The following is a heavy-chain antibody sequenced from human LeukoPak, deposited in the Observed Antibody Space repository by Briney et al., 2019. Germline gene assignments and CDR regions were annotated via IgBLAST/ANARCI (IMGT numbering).Heavy chain of an antibody. Sequence: ASVKVSCKASGYTFTRYGISWVRQAPGRGREWMGWVSGYNGKTNYAQKLQCRVTMTTDTSTSTAYMELRSLRSDDTAVYYCAREGSKAAGSREFDYWGQGTLVTVSS. CDR1: GYTFTRYG. V-gene: IGHV1-18*01. CDR2: VSGYNGKT. D-gene: IGHD6-13*01. J-gene: IGHJ4*02. CDR3: AREGSKAAGSREFDY.